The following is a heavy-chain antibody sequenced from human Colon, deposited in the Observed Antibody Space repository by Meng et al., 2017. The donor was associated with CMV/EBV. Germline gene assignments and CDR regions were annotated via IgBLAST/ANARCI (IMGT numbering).Heavy chain of an antibody. CDR1: GFTFSAYG. V-gene: IGHV3-48*01. Sequence: GESLKISCAASGFTFSAYGMAWVRQAPGKGLEWVSYISSDHSLINYADSVKGRFTMSRDNSKNTVHLQMNSLKPEDTAVYYCARGILGVIAIPLDLWGQGTLVTVSS. CDR2: ISSDHSLI. J-gene: IGHJ5*02. D-gene: IGHD2-21*01. CDR3: ARGILGVIAIPLDL.